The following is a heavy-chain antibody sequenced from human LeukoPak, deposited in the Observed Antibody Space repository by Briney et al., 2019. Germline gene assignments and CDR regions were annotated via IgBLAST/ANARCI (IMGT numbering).Heavy chain of an antibody. CDR3: ARGVTRYCSSTSCYYFDY. CDR1: IFTFNNYA. J-gene: IGHJ4*02. V-gene: IGHV3-30*03. CDR2: ISYDGSNK. D-gene: IGHD2-2*01. Sequence: GGSLRLSCAASIFTFNNYAMNWVRQAPGKGLEWVAVISYDGSNKYYADSVKGRFAISRDNSKHTLYLQINSLRAEDTAVYYCARGVTRYCSSTSCYYFDYWGQGTLVTVSS.